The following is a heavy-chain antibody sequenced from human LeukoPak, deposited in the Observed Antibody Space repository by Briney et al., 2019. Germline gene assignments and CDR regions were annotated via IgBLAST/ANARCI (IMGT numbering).Heavy chain of an antibody. CDR2: IYTSGST. J-gene: IGHJ3*02. Sequence: SETLSLTCTVSGGSISSGSYYWSWIRQPAGKGLEWIGRIYTSGSTNYNPSLKSRVTISVDTSKNQFSLKLSSVTAADTAVYYCARVSRSTLMRSYAFDIWGQGTMVTVSS. D-gene: IGHD2/OR15-2a*01. CDR1: GGSISSGSYY. CDR3: ARVSRSTLMRSYAFDI. V-gene: IGHV4-61*02.